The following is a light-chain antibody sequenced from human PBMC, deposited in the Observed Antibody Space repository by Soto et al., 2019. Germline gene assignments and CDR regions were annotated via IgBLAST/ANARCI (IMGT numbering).Light chain of an antibody. CDR1: SSDVGAYNY. V-gene: IGLV2-8*01. CDR2: EVS. Sequence: QSVLTQPPSASGSPGQSVTISCTGTSSDVGAYNYVSWYQQHPGKAPKLMIYEVSKRPSGVPDRFSASKSGNTASLTVSGLQAEDEADYYCVSYAGSKNVFGTGTKVTV. J-gene: IGLJ1*01. CDR3: VSYAGSKNV.